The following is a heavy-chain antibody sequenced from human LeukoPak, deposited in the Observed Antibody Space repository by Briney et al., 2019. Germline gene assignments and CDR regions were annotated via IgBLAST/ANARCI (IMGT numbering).Heavy chain of an antibody. V-gene: IGHV1-2*02. D-gene: IGHD6-19*01. CDR1: GYTVTGYY. Sequence: ASVKVSCKASGYTVTGYYMHWVRQAPGQGLEWMGWIDPNSGGTNYAQKFQGRVTMTRDTSISTAYMELSRLRSDDTAVYYCARAVAGTFYYYYGMDVWGQGTTVTVSS. CDR3: ARAVAGTFYYYYGMDV. J-gene: IGHJ6*02. CDR2: IDPNSGGT.